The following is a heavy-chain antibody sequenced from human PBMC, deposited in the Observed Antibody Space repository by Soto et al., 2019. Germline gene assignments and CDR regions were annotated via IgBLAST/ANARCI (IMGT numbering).Heavy chain of an antibody. J-gene: IGHJ4*02. CDR1: GYTFTSYG. V-gene: IGHV1-18*01. Sequence: QVQLVQSGVEVKKPGASVKVSCKASGYTFTSYGIGWVRQAPGQGLEWMGWITVKSGNTNYPQKIQGRLTTTTETSTRTAYTELRSLTSDDTDVYYWGSGLGGGWYHFASWGQGTLVTVSS. CDR2: ITVKSGNT. CDR3: GSGLGGGWYHFAS. D-gene: IGHD6-19*01.